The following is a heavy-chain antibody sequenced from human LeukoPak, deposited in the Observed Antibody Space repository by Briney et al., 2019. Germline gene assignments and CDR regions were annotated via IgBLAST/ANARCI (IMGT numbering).Heavy chain of an antibody. J-gene: IGHJ4*02. CDR2: ISAGGTST. CDR1: GFTFSSYS. Sequence: GGSLRLSCAASGFTFSSYSMTWVRQAPGKGLEWVSVISAGGTSTFYADSVKGRFTISRDNSKNTLYLQMNSLRAEDTALYYCAKDRSCTNDICHGDFDYWGQGTLVTVSS. CDR3: AKDRSCTNDICHGDFDY. D-gene: IGHD2-8*01. V-gene: IGHV3-23*01.